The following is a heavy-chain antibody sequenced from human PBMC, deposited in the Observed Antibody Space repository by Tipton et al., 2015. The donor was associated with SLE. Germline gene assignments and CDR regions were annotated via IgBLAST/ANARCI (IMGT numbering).Heavy chain of an antibody. V-gene: IGHV4-30-2*01. CDR1: GGSISSDDYS. CDR2: IYHSGNT. CDR3: ASQVRYYDFWSGHYFDY. J-gene: IGHJ4*02. D-gene: IGHD3-3*01. Sequence: TLSLTCAVSGGSISSDDYSWSWIRQPPGKGLEWIGYIYHSGNTYYNPSLKSRVTISVDRSKNHFSLKLSSVTAADAAVYYCASQVRYYDFWSGHYFDYWGQGTLVTVSS.